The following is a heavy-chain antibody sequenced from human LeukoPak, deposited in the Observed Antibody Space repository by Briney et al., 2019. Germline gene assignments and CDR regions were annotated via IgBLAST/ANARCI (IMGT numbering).Heavy chain of an antibody. CDR3: ARVYCSGGSCLDRSGVYYYYYAMDV. CDR2: INPNSGGT. J-gene: IGHJ6*01. D-gene: IGHD2-15*01. V-gene: IGHV1-2*02. Sequence: GASVKVSCKASGYNFNGYAIHWVRQAPGQGLEWMGWINPNSGGTSFAQKFQGRVSVTRDSSISTAYMELSSLTSDDTAVYYCARVYCSGGSCLDRSGVYYYYYAMDVWGHGTTVTVSS. CDR1: GYNFNGYA.